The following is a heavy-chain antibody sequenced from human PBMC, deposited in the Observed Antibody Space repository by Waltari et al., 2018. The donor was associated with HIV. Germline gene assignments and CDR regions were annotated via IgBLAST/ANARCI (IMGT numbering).Heavy chain of an antibody. D-gene: IGHD2-21*02. CDR1: GFTVSSNY. Sequence: EVQLVEAGGGLVQPGGSLRRSCEASGFTVSSNYMSWVRQAPGKGLEWVSVIYSGGSTYYADSVKGRFTISRDNSKNTLYLQMNSLRAEDTAVYYCASIAYCGGDCYPRGMDVWGQGTTVTVSS. CDR3: ASIAYCGGDCYPRGMDV. V-gene: IGHV3-66*01. J-gene: IGHJ6*02. CDR2: IYSGGST.